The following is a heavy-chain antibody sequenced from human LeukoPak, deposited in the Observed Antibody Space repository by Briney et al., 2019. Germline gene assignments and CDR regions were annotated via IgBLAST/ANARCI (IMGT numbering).Heavy chain of an antibody. CDR2: IKQDGSEK. J-gene: IGHJ3*02. V-gene: IGHV3-7*05. CDR1: GFTFRSYA. D-gene: IGHD4-17*01. CDR3: ARGNDYGDYIDAFDI. Sequence: GRSLRLPCAASGFTFRSYAMHWVRQAPGKGLEWVANIKQDGSEKYYVDSVKGRFTISRDNAKNSLYLQMNSLRAEDTAVYYCARGNDYGDYIDAFDIWGQGTMVTVSS.